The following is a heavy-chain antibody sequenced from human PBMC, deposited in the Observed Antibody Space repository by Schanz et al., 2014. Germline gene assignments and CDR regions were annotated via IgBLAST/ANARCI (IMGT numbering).Heavy chain of an antibody. CDR1: GYNITSND. CDR2: ISAYNGNT. CDR3: AREVGLYDRGWFDP. V-gene: IGHV1-18*01. J-gene: IGHJ5*02. Sequence: QVQVVQSGAEVKKPGASVKVSCKASGYNITSNDVTWVRQATGQGLEWMGWISAYNGNTNYAQKLQGRVTMTTDTSTSTAYMELRSLRSEDTAVYYCAREVGLYDRGWFDPWGQGTLVTVSS. D-gene: IGHD3-22*01.